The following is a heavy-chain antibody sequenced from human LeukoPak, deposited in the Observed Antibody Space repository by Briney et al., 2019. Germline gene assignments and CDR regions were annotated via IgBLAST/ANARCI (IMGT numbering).Heavy chain of an antibody. Sequence: ASVKVSCKASGYTFTSYGISWVRQAPGQGLEWMGWISAYNGNTNYAQKLQGRVTMTTDTSTSTAYMELRSLRSDDTAVYYCARIARYYDSSGYYYDAFDIWGQGTMVTVSS. CDR3: ARIARYYDSSGYYYDAFDI. V-gene: IGHV1-18*01. J-gene: IGHJ3*02. CDR2: ISAYNGNT. CDR1: GYTFTSYG. D-gene: IGHD3-22*01.